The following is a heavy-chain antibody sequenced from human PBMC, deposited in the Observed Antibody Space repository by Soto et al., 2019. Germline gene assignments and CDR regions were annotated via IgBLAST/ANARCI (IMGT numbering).Heavy chain of an antibody. D-gene: IGHD2-2*01. CDR3: ARDSVPAATDAFDI. Sequence: SETLSLTCTVSGDSISSGGYYWSWIRQHPGKGLEWIGYIYYSGRTHYNPSLQSRLTISVNTSENQFSLKLASVTAADTAVYYCARDSVPAATDAFDIWGQGTMVTVSS. J-gene: IGHJ3*02. V-gene: IGHV4-31*02. CDR2: IYYSGRT. CDR1: GDSISSGGYY.